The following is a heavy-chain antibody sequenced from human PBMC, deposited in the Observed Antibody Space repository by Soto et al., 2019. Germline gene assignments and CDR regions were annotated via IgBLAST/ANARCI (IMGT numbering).Heavy chain of an antibody. V-gene: IGHV3-74*01. D-gene: IGHD5-12*01. CDR2: INGGGSSA. Sequence: EVQLVESGGDLVQPGGSLRLSCAASGFSFSIFWMHWVRQAPGKGLVWVSSINGGGSSADYADSVKGRFTFSTDNAKTTLYLQIDSLRAADTAVYYCTRGGGYSGSEPFDYWGQGTQVTGSS. CDR1: GFSFSIFW. CDR3: TRGGGYSGSEPFDY. J-gene: IGHJ4*02.